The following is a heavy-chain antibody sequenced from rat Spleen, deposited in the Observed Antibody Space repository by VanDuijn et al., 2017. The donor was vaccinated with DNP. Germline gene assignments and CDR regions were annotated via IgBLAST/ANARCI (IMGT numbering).Heavy chain of an antibody. D-gene: IGHD1-12*01. Sequence: EVQLVESGGGLVQPGRSLKLSCAASGFTFSDYNMAWVRQAPKKGLEWVATISYDGSSPYYRDSVKGRFTISRDNAKSTLYLQMDSLRSEDTATYYCTTLNYYASLSGYFDHWGQGVMVTVSS. CDR3: TTLNYYASLSGYFDH. V-gene: IGHV5-7*01. J-gene: IGHJ2*01. CDR1: GFTFSDYN. CDR2: ISYDGSSP.